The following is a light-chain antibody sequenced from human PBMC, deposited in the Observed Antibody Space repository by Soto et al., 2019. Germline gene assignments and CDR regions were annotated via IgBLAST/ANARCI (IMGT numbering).Light chain of an antibody. CDR2: DAS. CDR1: QSVSSY. CDR3: QQRSNWPHT. J-gene: IGKJ2*01. V-gene: IGKV3-11*01. Sequence: EIVLTQSPATLSLSPGERATLSCRASQSVSSYLAWYQHKPGQAPRLLIYDASNRATGIPARFSGSGSGTDFTLTISSLEPEDSAVYYCQQRSNWPHTFGPGTKLEIK.